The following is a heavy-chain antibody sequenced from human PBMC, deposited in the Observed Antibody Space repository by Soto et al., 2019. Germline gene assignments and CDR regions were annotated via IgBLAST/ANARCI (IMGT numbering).Heavy chain of an antibody. CDR2: IDPSDSYT. CDR3: ERLLIHFNYCSSTRCYTDGMDX. V-gene: IGHV5-10-1*01. Sequence: GESLKSTCKGSGYSFTSYWISWVRQMPGKGLELMVMIDPSDSYTNYSPSFQGNVTISAYKYISTAYLQWSSLKASDTAMYYCERLLIHFNYCSSTRCYTDGMDXWGQWTTVTVSX. CDR1: GYSFTSYW. D-gene: IGHD2-2*02. J-gene: IGHJ6*02.